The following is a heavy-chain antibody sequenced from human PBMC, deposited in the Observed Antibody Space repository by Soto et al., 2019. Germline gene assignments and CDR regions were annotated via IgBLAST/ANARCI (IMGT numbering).Heavy chain of an antibody. CDR2: ISAYNGNT. CDR3: ARAFNYYDTSGDAFLVDY. CDR1: GFTFTTYG. J-gene: IGHJ4*02. D-gene: IGHD3-22*01. Sequence: QVQLVQSGAEVKKPGASVKVSCKASGFTFTTYGISWVRQAPGQGLEWMGWISAYNGNTNYAQKLQDRVTMTTDTATSTASMDLRRLRSDDTAVYYCARAFNYYDTSGDAFLVDYWGQGTLVTGSS. V-gene: IGHV1-18*01.